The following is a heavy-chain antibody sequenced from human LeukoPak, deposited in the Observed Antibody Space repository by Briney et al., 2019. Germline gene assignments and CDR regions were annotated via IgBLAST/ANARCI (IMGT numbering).Heavy chain of an antibody. CDR3: ARSSKDGYKIR. CDR1: GYTFTGYY. D-gene: IGHD5-24*01. Sequence: ASVKVSCKASGYTFTGYYMHWVRQAPGQGLKWMGRINPNSGGTNYAQKFQGRATMTRDTSISTAYMELSRLRSDDTAVYYCARSSKDGYKIRWGQGTLVTVSS. J-gene: IGHJ4*02. V-gene: IGHV1-2*06. CDR2: INPNSGGT.